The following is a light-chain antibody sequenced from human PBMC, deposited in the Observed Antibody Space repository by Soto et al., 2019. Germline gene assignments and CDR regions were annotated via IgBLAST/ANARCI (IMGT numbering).Light chain of an antibody. J-gene: IGKJ4*01. Sequence: DIQMTQSPSSLSASVGDRVTITCRASQGVSYWLAWYQQKPGKAPKSLIYAASNLQSGVPLRFSGSGSGTDFTLTISSXQPEDFATYYCQQYNSYPLTFGGGTKVDIK. V-gene: IGKV1D-16*01. CDR1: QGVSYW. CDR3: QQYNSYPLT. CDR2: AAS.